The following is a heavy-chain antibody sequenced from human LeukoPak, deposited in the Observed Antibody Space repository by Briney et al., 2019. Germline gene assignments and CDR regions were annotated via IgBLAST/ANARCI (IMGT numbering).Heavy chain of an antibody. CDR3: ARAGVAVAGGGWFDP. D-gene: IGHD6-19*01. J-gene: IGHJ5*02. Sequence: SETLSLTCTVSGGSISSYYWSWIRQPPGKGLEWIGYIYYSGSTNYNPSLKSRVTISVDTSKNQFSLKLSSVTAADTAVYYCARAGVAVAGGGWFDPWGREPWSPSPQ. CDR1: GGSISSYY. CDR2: IYYSGST. V-gene: IGHV4-59*01.